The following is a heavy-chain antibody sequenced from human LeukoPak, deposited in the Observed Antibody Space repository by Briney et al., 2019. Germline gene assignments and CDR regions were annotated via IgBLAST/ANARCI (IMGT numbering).Heavy chain of an antibody. CDR1: GYTFTGYY. J-gene: IGHJ4*02. V-gene: IGHV1-2*02. CDR2: INPNSGGT. D-gene: IGHD5-24*01. Sequence: GASVKVSCKASGYTFTGYYMHWVRQAPGQGPEWMGWINPNSGGTNYAQKFQGRVTMTRDTSISTAYMELSRLRSDDTAVYYCARVRRRDGYNYLDYWGQGTLVTVSS. CDR3: ARVRRRDGYNYLDY.